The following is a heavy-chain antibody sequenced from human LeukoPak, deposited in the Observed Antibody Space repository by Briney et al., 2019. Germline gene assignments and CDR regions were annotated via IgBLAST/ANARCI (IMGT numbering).Heavy chain of an antibody. J-gene: IGHJ4*02. V-gene: IGHV3-23*01. CDR2: ISGSGSSR. CDR3: AKTKDYDFWSGFDY. Sequence: PGGSLRLSCAASGFTFSRYAMSWVRQAPGKGLEWVSAISGSGSSRNYADFVKGRFNISRDNSKNTVYLQMNTLRDEDTAVYYCAKTKDYDFWSGFDYWGQGTLVTVPS. D-gene: IGHD3-3*01. CDR1: GFTFSRYA.